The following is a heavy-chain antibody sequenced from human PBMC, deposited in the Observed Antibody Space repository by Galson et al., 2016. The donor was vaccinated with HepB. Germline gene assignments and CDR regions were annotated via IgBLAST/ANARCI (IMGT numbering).Heavy chain of an antibody. J-gene: IGHJ5*02. Sequence: SLRLSCAASGFTFRNFAMNWVRQAPGKGLEWVSGINNAGHTFYADSVKGRFTISRDNLKKTVYLQMNSLRVEDTAQYYCAKDALIARGGHFDPWGQGTLVTVSS. CDR2: INNAGHT. D-gene: IGHD3-16*01. CDR1: GFTFRNFA. CDR3: AKDALIARGGHFDP. V-gene: IGHV3-23*01.